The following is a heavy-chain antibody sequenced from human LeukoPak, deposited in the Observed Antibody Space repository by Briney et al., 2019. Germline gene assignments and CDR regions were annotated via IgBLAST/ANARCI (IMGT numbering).Heavy chain of an antibody. V-gene: IGHV1-46*01. CDR1: GYTFTSYY. CDR3: ASTITFGGVIAWDY. J-gene: IGHJ4*02. CDR2: INPSGGST. D-gene: IGHD3-16*02. Sequence: ASVKVSCKASGYTFTSYYMHWARQAPGQGLEWVGIINPSGGSTSYAQKFQGRVTMTRDTSTSTVYMELSSLRSEDTAVYYCASTITFGGVIAWDYWGQGTLVTVSS.